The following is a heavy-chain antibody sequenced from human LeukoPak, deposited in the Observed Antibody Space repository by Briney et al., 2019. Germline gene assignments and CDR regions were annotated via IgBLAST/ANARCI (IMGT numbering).Heavy chain of an antibody. J-gene: IGHJ5*02. CDR1: GYTFTSYY. Sequence: GASVKVSGKASGYTFTSYYMHWVRQAPGQGLEWMGIINPSGGSTSYAQKFQGRVTMTRDTSTSTVYMELSSLRSEDTAVYYCAREFTEVAVGIDPWGQGTLVTVSS. D-gene: IGHD6-19*01. CDR2: INPSGGST. CDR3: AREFTEVAVGIDP. V-gene: IGHV1-46*01.